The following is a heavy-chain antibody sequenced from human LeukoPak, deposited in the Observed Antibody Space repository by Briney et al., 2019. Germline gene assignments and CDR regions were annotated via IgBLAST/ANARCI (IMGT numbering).Heavy chain of an antibody. CDR1: GFTFSSYG. J-gene: IGHJ4*02. V-gene: IGHV3-30*02. Sequence: PGGSLRLSCAASGFTFSSYGMHWVRQAPGKGLEWVAFIRYDGSNKYYADSVKGRFTISRDNSKNTLYLQMNSLRVEDTAVYYCAKDNRAYSSSWVHFDYWGQGTLVTVSS. CDR3: AKDNRAYSSSWVHFDY. CDR2: IRYDGSNK. D-gene: IGHD6-13*01.